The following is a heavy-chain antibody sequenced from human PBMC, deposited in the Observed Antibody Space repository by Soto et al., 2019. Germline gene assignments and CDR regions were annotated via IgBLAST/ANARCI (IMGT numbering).Heavy chain of an antibody. CDR1: GFTFSSHS. CDR3: ARGNGGYYYYMDV. Sequence: QVQLVESGGGVVQPGGSLRLSCAVSGFTFSSHSMHWVRQAPGKGLEWVAIIWYDGSDKYYADSVRGRFTISRDNSKNTLYLHMNNLRAEDTAVYYCARGNGGYYYYMDVWGKGTTVTVSS. D-gene: IGHD3-16*01. CDR2: IWYDGSDK. V-gene: IGHV3-33*01. J-gene: IGHJ6*03.